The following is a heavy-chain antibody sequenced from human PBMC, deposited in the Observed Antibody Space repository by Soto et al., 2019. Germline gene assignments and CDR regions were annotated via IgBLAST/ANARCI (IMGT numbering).Heavy chain of an antibody. V-gene: IGHV4-61*01. J-gene: IGHJ4*02. D-gene: IGHD6-6*01. CDR2: IYYSGST. Sequence: SETLSLTCTVSGGSVSSGSYYWSWIRQPPGKGLEWIGYIYYSGSTNYNPSLKSRVTISVDTSKNQFSLKLSSVTAADTAVYYCARDLTAARSFFDYWGQGTLVTVSS. CDR1: GGSVSSGSYY. CDR3: ARDLTAARSFFDY.